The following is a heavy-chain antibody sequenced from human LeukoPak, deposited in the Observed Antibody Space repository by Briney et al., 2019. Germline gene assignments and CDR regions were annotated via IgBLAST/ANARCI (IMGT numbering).Heavy chain of an antibody. CDR2: LYTGGST. V-gene: IGHV3-53*04. J-gene: IGHJ6*02. CDR1: GFTVSSNY. Sequence: GGSLRLSCAASGFTVSSNYMSWVRQARGKGLEWVSILYTGGSTYYADSVKGLFTISRRNSKNALYLQMNSLRAEDSAVYYCARGVTGTSGASNYGMDVWGQGTTVTVSS. D-gene: IGHD1-20*01. CDR3: ARGVTGTSGASNYGMDV.